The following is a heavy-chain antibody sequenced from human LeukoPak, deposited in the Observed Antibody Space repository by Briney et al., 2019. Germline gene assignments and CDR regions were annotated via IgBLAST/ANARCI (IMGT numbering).Heavy chain of an antibody. Sequence: GGSLRLSCAASGFTFSSYEMNWVRQAPGKGLGWVSYISSSGSTIYYADSVKGRFTISRDNSKNTLYLQMNSLRAEDTAVYYCAKELYDILTGYPFFDYWGQGTLVTVSS. CDR1: GFTFSSYE. D-gene: IGHD3-9*01. V-gene: IGHV3-48*03. J-gene: IGHJ4*02. CDR3: AKELYDILTGYPFFDY. CDR2: ISSSGSTI.